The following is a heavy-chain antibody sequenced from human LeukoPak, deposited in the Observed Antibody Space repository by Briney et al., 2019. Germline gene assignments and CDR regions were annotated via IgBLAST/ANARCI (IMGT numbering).Heavy chain of an antibody. D-gene: IGHD7-27*01. V-gene: IGHV3-23*01. CDR3: AKDFRSTGDPTY. Sequence: LTGGSLRLSCAASGFTFSSYAMSWVRQAPGKGLEWVSAISGSGGSTYYADSVKGRFTISRDNSKNTLYLQMNSLRAEDTAVYYCAKDFRSTGDPTYWGQGTLVTVSS. CDR1: GFTFSSYA. CDR2: ISGSGGST. J-gene: IGHJ4*02.